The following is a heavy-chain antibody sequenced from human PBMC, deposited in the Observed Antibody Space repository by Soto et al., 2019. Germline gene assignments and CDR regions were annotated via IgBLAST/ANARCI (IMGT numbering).Heavy chain of an antibody. D-gene: IGHD6-19*01. CDR2: ISSSGSTI. CDR1: GFTFSSYE. J-gene: IGHJ3*02. CDR3: ARVRAAVAKDAFDI. V-gene: IGHV3-48*03. Sequence: LRLSCAASGFTFSSYEMNWVRQAPGKGLEWVSYISSSGSTIYYADSVKGRFTISRDNAKNSLYLQMNSLRAEDTAVYYCARVRAAVAKDAFDIWGQGTMVTVSS.